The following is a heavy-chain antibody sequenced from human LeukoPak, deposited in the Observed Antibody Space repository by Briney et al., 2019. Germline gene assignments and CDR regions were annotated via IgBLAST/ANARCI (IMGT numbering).Heavy chain of an antibody. CDR1: GYTFTSYG. J-gene: IGHJ4*02. D-gene: IGHD3-9*01. CDR2: ISAYNGNT. CDR3: ARNYYDILTGYYREYYFDY. V-gene: IGHV1-18*04. Sequence: ASVKVSCKASGYTFTSYGISWVRQAPGQGLEWMGWISAYNGNTNYAQKLQGRATMTTDTSTSTAYMELRSLRSDDTAVYYCARNYYDILTGYYREYYFDYWGQGTLVTVSS.